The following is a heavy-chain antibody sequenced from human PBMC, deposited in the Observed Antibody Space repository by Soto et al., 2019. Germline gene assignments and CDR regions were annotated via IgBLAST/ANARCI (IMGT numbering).Heavy chain of an antibody. D-gene: IGHD2-15*01. J-gene: IGHJ5*02. V-gene: IGHV4-39*01. CDR3: ARHSRAAHNWLDP. Sequence: PSETLSLTCTVSGGSISSSSYYWGWIRQPPGKGLEWIRSIYYSGSTYYNPSLKSRVTISVDTSKNQFSLKLSSVTAADTAVYYWARHSRAAHNWLDPWGQGNLVTVYS. CDR2: IYYSGST. CDR1: GGSISSSSYY.